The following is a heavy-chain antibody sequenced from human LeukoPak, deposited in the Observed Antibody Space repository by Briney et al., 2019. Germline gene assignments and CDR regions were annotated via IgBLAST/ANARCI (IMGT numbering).Heavy chain of an antibody. V-gene: IGHV3-7*03. Sequence: GGSLRLSCAGFGFTFSRHWMNWVRQAPGKGLEWLANIKQGGGETNYVGSVKGRFTVSRDDANKLVYLQMDSLRADDTAIYYCARGPDYGARTDHLDYWGQGTLVTVSS. CDR1: GFTFSRHW. CDR2: IKQGGGET. J-gene: IGHJ4*02. D-gene: IGHD4/OR15-4a*01. CDR3: ARGPDYGARTDHLDY.